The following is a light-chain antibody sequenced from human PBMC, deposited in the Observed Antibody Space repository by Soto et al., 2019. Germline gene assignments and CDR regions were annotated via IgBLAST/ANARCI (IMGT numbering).Light chain of an antibody. V-gene: IGKV1-39*01. CDR3: QQTYTAPGT. CDR2: AAS. J-gene: IGKJ1*01. Sequence: DLQMTQSPSPLSASVGDSVTITCRASQTVKTYLNWYRHKPGKAPELLIYAASRLQSGVASRFSGSGSGTYFILTINSLQPDDVATYYCQQTYTAPGTFGQGTKVEI. CDR1: QTVKTY.